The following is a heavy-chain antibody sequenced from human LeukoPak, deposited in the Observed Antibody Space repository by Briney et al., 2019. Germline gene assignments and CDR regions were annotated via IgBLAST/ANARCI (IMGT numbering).Heavy chain of an antibody. D-gene: IGHD3-10*01. J-gene: IGHJ4*02. CDR3: AKDTKAYYGSGSYAPDY. Sequence: GGSLRLSCAASGLTFSNYAMSWVRQAPGKGLEWVSVISYDGSNKFYTDSVKGRFTISRDNSKNTLYLQMNSLKAEDTAVYHCAKDTKAYYGSGSYAPDYWGQGTLVTVSS. CDR1: GLTFSNYA. CDR2: ISYDGSNK. V-gene: IGHV3-30*18.